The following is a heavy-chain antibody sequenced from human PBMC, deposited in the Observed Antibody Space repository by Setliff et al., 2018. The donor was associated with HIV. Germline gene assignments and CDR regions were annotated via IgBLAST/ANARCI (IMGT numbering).Heavy chain of an antibody. Sequence: GSLRLSCAASGFTFDSYAINWVRQAPGKGLEWVSGISGSGSNTYYADSVKGRFTISRDNSKNAVYLQMNSLRAEDTAVYYCARGGYYDSSDAFDIGGQGTMVTVSS. V-gene: IGHV3-23*01. J-gene: IGHJ3*02. CDR3: ARGGYYDSSDAFDI. CDR1: GFTFDSYA. D-gene: IGHD3-22*01. CDR2: ISGSGSNT.